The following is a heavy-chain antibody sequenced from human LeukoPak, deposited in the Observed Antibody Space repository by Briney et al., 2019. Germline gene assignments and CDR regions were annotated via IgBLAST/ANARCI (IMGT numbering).Heavy chain of an antibody. J-gene: IGHJ4*02. D-gene: IGHD3-22*01. CDR1: GFTFSSYW. CDR3: VRDTNSGAYYFPTFDY. Sequence: GGSLRLSCAASGFTFSSYWMSWVRQAPGKGLEWVANINQDRSDKYYVDSVKGRFTISRDNAKNSLYLQMNSLRADDTAVFYCVRDTNSGAYYFPTFDYWGQGTLVTVSS. V-gene: IGHV3-7*04. CDR2: INQDRSDK.